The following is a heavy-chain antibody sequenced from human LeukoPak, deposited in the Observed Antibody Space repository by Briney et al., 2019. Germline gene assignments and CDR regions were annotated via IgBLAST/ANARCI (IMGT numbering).Heavy chain of an antibody. CDR1: GFTFRRYG. J-gene: IGHJ5*02. V-gene: IGHV3-23*01. D-gene: IGHD4/OR15-4a*01. CDR3: AKAGGLYPSWFDP. Sequence: PGGSLRLSCAASGFTFRRYGMSWVRQAPGKGLEWVSAISGSGGSTYYADSVKSRFTISRDNPKNTFYLQMNSLRAEDTAVYYCAKAGGLYPSWFDPWGQGTLVTVSS. CDR2: ISGSGGST.